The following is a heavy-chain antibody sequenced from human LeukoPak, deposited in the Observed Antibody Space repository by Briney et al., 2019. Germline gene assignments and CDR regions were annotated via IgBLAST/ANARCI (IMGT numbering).Heavy chain of an antibody. Sequence: SETLSLTCTVSGGSISPYYWSWIRQTPGKGQEWIGYILYSGTTTTYNPSLKSRVTISVDTSKTQFSLKLSSVTAADTAVYYCARVGDWNDLVYWGQGTLVTASS. CDR2: ILYSGTTT. V-gene: IGHV4-59*01. D-gene: IGHD1-1*01. CDR3: ARVGDWNDLVY. J-gene: IGHJ4*02. CDR1: GGSISPYY.